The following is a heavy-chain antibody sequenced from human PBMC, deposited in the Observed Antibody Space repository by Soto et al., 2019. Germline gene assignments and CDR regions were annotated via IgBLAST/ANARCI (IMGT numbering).Heavy chain of an antibody. D-gene: IGHD3-22*01. J-gene: IGHJ3*02. Sequence: TSETLSLTCTVSGGSISSGGYYWSWIRQHPGKGLEWIGYIYYSGSTYYNPSLKSRVTISVDTSKNQFSLKLSSVTAADTAVYYCARDPPDSTPPIWGQGTMVTVSS. CDR2: IYYSGST. V-gene: IGHV4-31*03. CDR3: ARDPPDSTPPI. CDR1: GGSISSGGYY.